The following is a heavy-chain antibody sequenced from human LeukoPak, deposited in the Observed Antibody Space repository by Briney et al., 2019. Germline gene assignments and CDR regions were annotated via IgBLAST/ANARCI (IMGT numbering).Heavy chain of an antibody. CDR2: ISGSGDNT. CDR3: AKKRIHGVYYYDSSGYYSY. D-gene: IGHD3-22*01. V-gene: IGHV3-23*01. CDR1: GFTFSIYA. Sequence: GGSLRLSCAASGFTFSIYAMSWVRQAPGKGLEWVSTISGSGDNTYYAESVKGRFTISRDNSKNTLYLQMNSLRAEDTAVYYCAKKRIHGVYYYDSSGYYSYWGQGALVTVSS. J-gene: IGHJ4*02.